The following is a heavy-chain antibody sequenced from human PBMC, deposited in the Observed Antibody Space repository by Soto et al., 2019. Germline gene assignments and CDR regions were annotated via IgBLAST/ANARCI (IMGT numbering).Heavy chain of an antibody. J-gene: IGHJ3*02. D-gene: IGHD3-22*01. CDR3: ARDLNYYDSSGTLDWAAFDI. CDR2: IYYSGST. Sequence: SETLSLTCTVSGGSISSGDYYWSWIRQPPGKGLEWIGYIYYSGSTYYNPSLKSRVTISVDTSKNQFSLKLSSVTAADTAVYYCARDLNYYDSSGTLDWAAFDIWGQGTMVTVSS. V-gene: IGHV4-30-4*01. CDR1: GGSISSGDYY.